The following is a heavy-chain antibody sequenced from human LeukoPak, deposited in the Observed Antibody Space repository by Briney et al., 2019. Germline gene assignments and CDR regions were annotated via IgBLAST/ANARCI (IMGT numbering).Heavy chain of an antibody. Sequence: GGSLRLSCAASGFIFSAYSMNWVRQAPGKGLEWVSSISSGSSYLYYADSVKGRFTISRDNAKNSLYLQMDSLRAEDTAVYYCARGLRYYYYGMDVWGQGTTVTVSS. D-gene: IGHD3-16*01. J-gene: IGHJ6*02. CDR1: GFIFSAYS. CDR2: ISSGSSYL. CDR3: ARGLRYYYYGMDV. V-gene: IGHV3-21*01.